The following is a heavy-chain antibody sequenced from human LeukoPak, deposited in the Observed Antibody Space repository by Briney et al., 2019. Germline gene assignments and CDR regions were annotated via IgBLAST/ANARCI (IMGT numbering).Heavy chain of an antibody. V-gene: IGHV3-30-3*01. CDR1: GFTFSSYA. CDR2: ISYDGSNK. CDR3: AGKYYYDSSGDY. Sequence: GGSLRLSCAASGFTFSSYAMHWVRQAPGKGLEWVAVISYDGSNKYYADSVKGRFTISRDNSKNTLYLQMNSLRAEDTAVYYCAGKYYYDSSGDYWGQGTLVTVSS. D-gene: IGHD3-22*01. J-gene: IGHJ4*02.